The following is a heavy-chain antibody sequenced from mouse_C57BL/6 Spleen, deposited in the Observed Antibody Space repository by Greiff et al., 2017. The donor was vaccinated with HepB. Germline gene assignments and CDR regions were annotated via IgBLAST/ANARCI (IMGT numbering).Heavy chain of an antibody. J-gene: IGHJ2*01. D-gene: IGHD1-1*01. CDR1: GFTFSSYA. V-gene: IGHV5-4*01. CDR2: ISDGGSYT. Sequence: EVKLMESGGGLVKPGGSLKLSCAASGFTFSSYAMSWVRQTPEKRLEWVATISDGGSYTYYPDNVKGRFTISRDNAKNNLYLQMSHLKSEDTAMYYCARENYGSSRGNYFDYWGQGTTLTVSS. CDR3: ARENYGSSRGNYFDY.